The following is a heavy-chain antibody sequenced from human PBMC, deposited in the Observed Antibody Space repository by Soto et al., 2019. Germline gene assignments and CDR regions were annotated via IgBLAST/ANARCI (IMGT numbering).Heavy chain of an antibody. J-gene: IGHJ5*02. CDR3: ARGPTHYVDFLGVWFDP. CDR1: GFTFSSYW. Sequence: EVQLVESGGGLVQPGGSLRLSCAASGFTFSSYWIHWVRQAPGKGLVWVSRINSDGSSTSYADSVKGRFTISPDNAKNTLYLQMNRLRAEDTAVYYCARGPTHYVDFLGVWFDPWGQGTLVTVSS. D-gene: IGHD4-17*01. V-gene: IGHV3-74*01. CDR2: INSDGSST.